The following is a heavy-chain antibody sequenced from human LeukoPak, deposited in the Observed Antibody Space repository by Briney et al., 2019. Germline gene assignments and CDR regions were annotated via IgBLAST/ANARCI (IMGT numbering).Heavy chain of an antibody. J-gene: IGHJ4*02. Sequence: GESLKISCKGSGYSFTSYYIGWVRQMPGKGLEWMGIIYPGDSDTRYSPSFQGQVTISADKSISTAYLQWSSLKASDTAMYYCARHSYYYGSGSHQIDYWGQGTLVTVSS. V-gene: IGHV5-51*01. CDR3: ARHSYYYGSGSHQIDY. CDR1: GYSFTSYY. CDR2: IYPGDSDT. D-gene: IGHD3-10*01.